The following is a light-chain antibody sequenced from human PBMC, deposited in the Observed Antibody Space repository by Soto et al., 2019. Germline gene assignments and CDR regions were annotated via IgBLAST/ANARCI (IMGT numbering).Light chain of an antibody. CDR2: GNS. CDR3: QSYDSSLSALYV. Sequence: QSVLTQPPSVSGAPGQRVTISRTRSSSNIGAGYDVHWYQQLPGTAPKLLIYGNSNRPSGVPDRFSGSKSGTSASLAITGLQAEDEADYYCQSYDSSLSALYVFGTGTKVTVL. J-gene: IGLJ1*01. CDR1: SSNIGAGYD. V-gene: IGLV1-40*01.